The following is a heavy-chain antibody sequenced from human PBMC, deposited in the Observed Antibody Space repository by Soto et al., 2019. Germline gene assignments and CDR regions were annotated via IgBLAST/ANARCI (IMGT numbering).Heavy chain of an antibody. Sequence: QVQLVQSGAEVKKPGASVKVSCKASGYTFTSYGISWVRRSPGQGLEWMGWISAYNGNTNNAQKFQGRVAVTTDTSTSTAYMELMNLRSDDTAVYYCARTSGYSSTDNWFDPWGQGTLVTVSS. V-gene: IGHV1-18*01. CDR1: GYTFTSYG. D-gene: IGHD6-13*01. J-gene: IGHJ5*02. CDR3: ARTSGYSSTDNWFDP. CDR2: ISAYNGNT.